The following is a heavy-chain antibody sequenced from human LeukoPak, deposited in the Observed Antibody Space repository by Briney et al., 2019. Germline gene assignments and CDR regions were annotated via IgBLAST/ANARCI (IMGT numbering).Heavy chain of an antibody. CDR1: GFTVSSNY. CDR3: AREGSGGALDY. V-gene: IGHV3-53*01. D-gene: IGHD2-21*01. Sequence: GGSLRLSCAASGFTVSSNYMSWVRQAPGKGLEWVSVIYSGGSTYYADSVKGRFTISRDNPKNTLYLQMNSLRAEDTAVYYCAREGSGGALDYWGQGTLVTVSS. J-gene: IGHJ4*02. CDR2: IYSGGST.